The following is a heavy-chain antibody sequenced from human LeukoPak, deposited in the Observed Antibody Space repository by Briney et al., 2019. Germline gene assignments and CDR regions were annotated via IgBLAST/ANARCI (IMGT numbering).Heavy chain of an antibody. Sequence: PGGSLRLSCAASGFTFSSYAMSWVRQAPGKGLEWVSAISGSGGSTYYADSVKGRFTISRDNSKNTLYLQMNSLRAEDTAVYYCANNFQEAAAGIGLWYWGQGTLVTVSS. CDR2: ISGSGGST. CDR1: GFTFSSYA. J-gene: IGHJ4*02. D-gene: IGHD6-13*01. V-gene: IGHV3-23*01. CDR3: ANNFQEAAAGIGLWY.